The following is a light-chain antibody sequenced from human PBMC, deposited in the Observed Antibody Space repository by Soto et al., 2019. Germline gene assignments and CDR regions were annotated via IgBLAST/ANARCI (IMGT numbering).Light chain of an antibody. V-gene: IGKV3-11*01. CDR1: QSVSTS. Sequence: EIVLTQSPATLSLSPGERATLSCRASQSVSTSLVWYQHKPGQAPRLLFYDASNRATGVTATFSGSGSGTDFPLTISSLEPEDFADYYCQQRKNWPLTFGAGTKVEIK. CDR2: DAS. CDR3: QQRKNWPLT. J-gene: IGKJ4*01.